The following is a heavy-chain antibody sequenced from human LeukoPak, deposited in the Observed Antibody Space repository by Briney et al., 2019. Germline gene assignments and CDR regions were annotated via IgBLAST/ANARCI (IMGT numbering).Heavy chain of an antibody. CDR3: ARGRWIVAAGSYYYYGMAV. V-gene: IGHV4-39*01. Sequence: SETLSLTCTVSGGSISSSSYYWGWIRQPPGKGLEWIGSIYYSGSTYYNPSLKSRVTISVDTSKNQFSLKLSSVTAADTAVYYCARGRWIVAAGSYYYYGMAVWDQGTTVTVSS. D-gene: IGHD6-25*01. CDR2: IYYSGST. J-gene: IGHJ6*02. CDR1: GGSISSSSYY.